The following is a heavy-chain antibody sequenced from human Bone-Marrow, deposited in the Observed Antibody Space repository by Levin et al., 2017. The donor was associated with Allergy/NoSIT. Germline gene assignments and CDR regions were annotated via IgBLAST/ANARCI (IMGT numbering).Heavy chain of an antibody. J-gene: IGHJ6*02. CDR2: ISYDGSDK. CDR3: ARDLSGTPYYYYGMDV. CDR1: GFTFSSYH. Sequence: GESLKISCPASGFTFSSYHIHWVRQAPGKGLEWVAVISYDGSDKYYADSAKGRFTISRDNSKNTLSLQMNSLSTEDTAVYYCARDLSGTPYYYYGMDVWGQGTTVTVSS. D-gene: IGHD3-16*02. V-gene: IGHV3-30*04.